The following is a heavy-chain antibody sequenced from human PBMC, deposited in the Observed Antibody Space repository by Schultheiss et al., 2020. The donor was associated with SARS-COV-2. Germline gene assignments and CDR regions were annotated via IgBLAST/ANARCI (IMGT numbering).Heavy chain of an antibody. V-gene: IGHV4-30-2*01. J-gene: IGHJ4*02. CDR2: IYLSGST. D-gene: IGHD3-3*01. CDR3: ARAYGGITIFGVVILGSFDY. Sequence: SETLSLTCAVSGGSISSGGYSWSWIRQPPGKGLEWIGYIYLSGSTYYNPSLKSRVTISVDRSKNQFSLKLSSVTAADTAVYYCARAYGGITIFGVVILGSFDYWGQGTLVTVSS. CDR1: GGSISSGGYS.